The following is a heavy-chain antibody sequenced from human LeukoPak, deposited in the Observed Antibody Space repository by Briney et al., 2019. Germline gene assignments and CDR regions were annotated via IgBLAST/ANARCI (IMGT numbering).Heavy chain of an antibody. Sequence: PGGSLRRSCAASGFTFSSYAMHWVRQAPGKGLEWVAVISYDGSNKYYADSVKGRFTISRDNSKNTLYLQMNSLRAEDTAVYYCARGNDFWSGYSMGDYWGQGTLVTVSS. CDR3: ARGNDFWSGYSMGDY. J-gene: IGHJ4*02. CDR2: ISYDGSNK. D-gene: IGHD3-3*01. V-gene: IGHV3-30-3*01. CDR1: GFTFSSYA.